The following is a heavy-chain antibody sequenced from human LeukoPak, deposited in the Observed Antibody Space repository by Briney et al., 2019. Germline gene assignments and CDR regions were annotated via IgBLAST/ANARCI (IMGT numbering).Heavy chain of an antibody. J-gene: IGHJ4*02. D-gene: IGHD4-17*01. V-gene: IGHV4-59*08. CDR2: IYCSGST. CDR3: ASAYGDSTGIDY. Sequence: SETLSLTCTVSGGSISSYYWSWIRQPPGKGLEWIGYIYCSGSTNYNPSLKSRVTISVDTSKNQFSLKLSSVTAADTAVYYCASAYGDSTGIDYWGQGTLVTVSS. CDR1: GGSISSYY.